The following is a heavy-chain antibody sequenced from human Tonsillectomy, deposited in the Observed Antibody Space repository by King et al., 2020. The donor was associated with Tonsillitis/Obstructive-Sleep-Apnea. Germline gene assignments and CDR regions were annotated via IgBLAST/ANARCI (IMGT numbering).Heavy chain of an antibody. CDR2: ISYDGSNK. CDR3: ARDRNSYDYGRVDV. D-gene: IGHD4-17*01. CDR1: GFTFSSYA. J-gene: IGHJ6*04. Sequence: VQLVESGGGVVQPGRSLRLSCAASGFTFSSYAMHWVRQAPGKGLEWVADISYDGSNKYYADSVKGRFTISRDNSKNTLYLQMNSLRAEDTAVYYCARDRNSYDYGRVDVWGKGTTVTVSS. V-gene: IGHV3-30*04.